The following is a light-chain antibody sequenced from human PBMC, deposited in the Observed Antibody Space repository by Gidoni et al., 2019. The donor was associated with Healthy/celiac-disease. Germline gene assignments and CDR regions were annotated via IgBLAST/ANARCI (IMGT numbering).Light chain of an antibody. J-gene: IGLJ1*01. CDR3: SSYTSSSTPYV. CDR1: SSDVGGYNY. CDR2: EVS. Sequence: QSALTHPASVSGSSGQSITISCPGTSSDVGGYNYVSWYQQHPGKAPKLMIYEVSNRPSGVSNRFSGSKSGNTASLTISGLQAEDEADYYCSSYTSSSTPYVFGTGTKVTVL. V-gene: IGLV2-14*01.